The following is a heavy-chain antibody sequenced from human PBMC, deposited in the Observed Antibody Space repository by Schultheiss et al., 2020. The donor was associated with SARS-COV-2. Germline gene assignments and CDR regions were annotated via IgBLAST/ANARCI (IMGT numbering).Heavy chain of an antibody. V-gene: IGHV3-30*18. CDR1: GFTFSSYG. J-gene: IGHJ4*02. D-gene: IGHD5-18*01. CDR3: AKAALEPSWIRSVHPGWED. Sequence: GGSLRLSCAASGFTFSSYGMHWVRQAPGKGLEWVAVISYDGSNKYYADSVKGRFTISRDNSKNTLYLQMNSLRAEDTAVYYCAKAALEPSWIRSVHPGWEDWGQGTLVTVSS. CDR2: ISYDGSNK.